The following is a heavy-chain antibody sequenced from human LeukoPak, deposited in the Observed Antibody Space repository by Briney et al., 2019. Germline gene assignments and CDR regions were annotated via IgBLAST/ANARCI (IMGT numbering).Heavy chain of an antibody. CDR1: GGSISSYY. Sequence: PSETLSLTCTVSGGSISSYYWSWIRQPPGKGLEWIGYIYYSGSTNYNPSLKSRVTISVDTSKNRFSLKLSSVTAADTAVYYCARVSPGPMATISGYFDYWGQGTLVTVSS. CDR2: IYYSGST. CDR3: ARVSPGPMATISGYFDY. D-gene: IGHD5-24*01. J-gene: IGHJ4*02. V-gene: IGHV4-59*01.